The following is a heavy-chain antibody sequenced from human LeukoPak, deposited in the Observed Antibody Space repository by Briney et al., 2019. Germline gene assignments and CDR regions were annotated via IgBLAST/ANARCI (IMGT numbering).Heavy chain of an antibody. V-gene: IGHV3-7*01. J-gene: IGHJ4*02. Sequence: PGGSLRLSCAASGFTFNRFWMSWVRQAPRKGVEWVANMKQDGSEIYYVDSVKSRFTISRDNAKNSLYLQMSRLSAEDTAIYFCAREATITAYNFDYWGQGTLVTVSS. D-gene: IGHD5-24*01. CDR1: GFTFNRFW. CDR2: MKQDGSEI. CDR3: AREATITAYNFDY.